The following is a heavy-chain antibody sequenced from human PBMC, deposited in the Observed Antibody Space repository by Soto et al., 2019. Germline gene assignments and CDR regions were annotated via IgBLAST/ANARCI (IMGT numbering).Heavy chain of an antibody. CDR2: INTYNGNR. Sequence: QIQLVQSGAEVKKPGASVKVSCKASGYTFTSYGISWVRQAPGQGLEWMGWINTYNGNRNYAQKPQGRVTITTDTSTSTVYMEVRRLRSDDTAVYYCARLNTVFGVVIGNYGMDVWGQGTTVTVSS. CDR1: GYTFTSYG. V-gene: IGHV1-18*04. CDR3: ARLNTVFGVVIGNYGMDV. D-gene: IGHD3-3*01. J-gene: IGHJ6*02.